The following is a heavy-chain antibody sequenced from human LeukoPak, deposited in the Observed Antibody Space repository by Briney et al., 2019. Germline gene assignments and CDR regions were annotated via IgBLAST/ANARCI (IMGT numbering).Heavy chain of an antibody. CDR1: GGSISSYY. V-gene: IGHV4-59*01. D-gene: IGHD6-13*01. CDR3: AGYDIAAAGPFDY. Sequence: SETLSLTCTVPGGSISSYYWSWIRQPPGKGLEWIGYIYYSGSTNYNPSLKSRVTISVDTSKNQFSLKLSSVTAADTAVYYCAGYDIAAAGPFDYWGQGTLVTVSS. J-gene: IGHJ4*02. CDR2: IYYSGST.